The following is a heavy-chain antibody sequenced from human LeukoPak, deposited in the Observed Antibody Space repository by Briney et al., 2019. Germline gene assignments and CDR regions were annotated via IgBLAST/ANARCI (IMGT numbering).Heavy chain of an antibody. CDR2: IRYDGSNK. Sequence: GGSLRLSCAASGFTFRSYGMHWVRQAPGKGLEWVAFIRYDGSNKYYADSVKGRFTISRDNSKNTLYLQMNSLRAEDTAVYYCAKGHESWSSFDYWGQGTLVTVSS. CDR3: AKGHESWSSFDY. D-gene: IGHD6-13*01. V-gene: IGHV3-30*02. J-gene: IGHJ4*02. CDR1: GFTFRSYG.